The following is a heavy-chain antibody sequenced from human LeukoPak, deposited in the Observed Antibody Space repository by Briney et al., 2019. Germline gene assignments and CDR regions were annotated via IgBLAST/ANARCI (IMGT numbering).Heavy chain of an antibody. CDR1: SYSISSGYN. Sequence: SETLSLTCTVSSYSISSGYNWAWIRQPPGKGLEWIGNIYHSGSTNYNPSLKSRVTISVDTSKNQFSLKLSSVTAADTAVYYCARPRFIGYSYGKYFDYWGQGTLVTVSS. D-gene: IGHD5-18*01. V-gene: IGHV4-38-2*02. CDR3: ARPRFIGYSYGKYFDY. CDR2: IYHSGST. J-gene: IGHJ4*02.